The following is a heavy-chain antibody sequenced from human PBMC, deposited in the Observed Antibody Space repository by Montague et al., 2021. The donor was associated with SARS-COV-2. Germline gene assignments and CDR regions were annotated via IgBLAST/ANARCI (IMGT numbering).Heavy chain of an antibody. D-gene: IGHD1-20*01. J-gene: IGHJ4*02. CDR2: INPDGGHT. CDR3: VRDLRVGGGITGTTASDD. V-gene: IGHV3-74*01. CDR1: GFSFSGDW. Sequence: SLRLSCPASGFSFSGDWMHWVRQASGKGPVWVARINPDGGHTDYADFAKGRFTTSRDNAKNTLYLQMNSLRAEDAALYYCVRDLRVGGGITGTTASDDWGQGTLVTVSS.